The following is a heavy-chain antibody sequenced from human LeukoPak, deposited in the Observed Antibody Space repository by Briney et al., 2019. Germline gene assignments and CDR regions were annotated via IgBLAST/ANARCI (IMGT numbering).Heavy chain of an antibody. D-gene: IGHD4-17*01. Sequence: GASVKVSCKASGYTFTSYGISWVRQAPGQGLEWMGWISAYNGNTNYAQKLQGRVTMTTDTSTSTAYMELRSLRSDDTAVYYCARDRLGDYRHYFDYWGQGTLVTVSS. J-gene: IGHJ4*02. CDR1: GYTFTSYG. CDR3: ARDRLGDYRHYFDY. V-gene: IGHV1-18*01. CDR2: ISAYNGNT.